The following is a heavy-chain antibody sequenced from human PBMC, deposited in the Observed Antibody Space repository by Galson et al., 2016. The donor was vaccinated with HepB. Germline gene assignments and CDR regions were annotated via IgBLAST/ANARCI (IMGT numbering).Heavy chain of an antibody. CDR3: ARHVIDGYPHYFDY. CDR2: MYYSGGT. CDR1: SGSISSNNYF. Sequence: SETLSLTCTVSSGSISSNNYFWGWIRQPPGKGLEWIGSMYYSGGTYYNPSLKSRVTISVDTSKNQFSLKLSSLTAADTAVYYCARHVIDGYPHYFDYWGREPWSPSPQ. D-gene: IGHD5-24*01. J-gene: IGHJ4*02. V-gene: IGHV4-39*01.